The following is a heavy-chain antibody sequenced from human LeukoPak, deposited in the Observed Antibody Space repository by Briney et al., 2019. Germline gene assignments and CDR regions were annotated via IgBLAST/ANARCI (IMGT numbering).Heavy chain of an antibody. Sequence: GGSLRLSCAASGSTFSDHYMDWVRQAPGKGLEWVGHIKNKANSYITEYAASVKGRFTISRDDSKNSLFLQMNSLKTDDTAVYYCARFRGSYYGLDLWGQGTTVIVSS. J-gene: IGHJ6*02. CDR3: ARFRGSYYGLDL. CDR2: IKNKANSYIT. CDR1: GSTFSDHY. D-gene: IGHD3-10*01. V-gene: IGHV3-72*01.